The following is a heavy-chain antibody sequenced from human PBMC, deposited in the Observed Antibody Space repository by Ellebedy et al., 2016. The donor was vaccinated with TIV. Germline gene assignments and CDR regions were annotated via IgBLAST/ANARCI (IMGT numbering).Heavy chain of an antibody. CDR2: INTNTGNT. J-gene: IGHJ4*02. V-gene: IGHV7-4-1*02. CDR1: GYTFTSHP. D-gene: IGHD4-23*01. Sequence: AASVKVSCKASGYTFTSHPLNWVRQAPGRGLEWMGWINTNTGNTESVPGFTGRFVFSLDTSVRTADLQISSLQAEDTAIYYCARDRYYGGNYRGIDYWGQGTLVTVSS. CDR3: ARDRYYGGNYRGIDY.